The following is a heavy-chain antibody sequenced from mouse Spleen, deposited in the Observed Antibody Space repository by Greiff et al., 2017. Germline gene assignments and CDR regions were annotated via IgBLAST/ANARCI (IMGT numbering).Heavy chain of an antibody. CDR2: IDPENGDT. Sequence: VQLQQSGAELVRPGASVKLSCTASGFNIKDDYMHWVKQRPEQGLEWIGWIDPENGDTEYASKFQGKATITADTSSNTAYLQLSSLTSEDTAVYYCSIYYDYDEGVAMDYWGQGTSVTVSS. J-gene: IGHJ4*01. V-gene: IGHV14-4*01. CDR1: GFNIKDDY. D-gene: IGHD2-4*01. CDR3: SIYYDYDEGVAMDY.